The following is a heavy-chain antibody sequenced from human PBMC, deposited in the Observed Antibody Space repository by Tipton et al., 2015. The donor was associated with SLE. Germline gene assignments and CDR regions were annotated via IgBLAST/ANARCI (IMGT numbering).Heavy chain of an antibody. D-gene: IGHD2-15*01. V-gene: IGHV4-31*11. Sequence: TLSLICAVYGGSFSGYYWSWIRQHPGKGLEWIGYIYYSGSTYYNPSLKSRVTISVDTSKNQYSLKLSSVTAADTAVYYCASSRGWVVASLHPWGQGTLVTVSS. J-gene: IGHJ5*02. CDR3: ASSRGWVVASLHP. CDR1: GGSFSGYY. CDR2: IYYSGST.